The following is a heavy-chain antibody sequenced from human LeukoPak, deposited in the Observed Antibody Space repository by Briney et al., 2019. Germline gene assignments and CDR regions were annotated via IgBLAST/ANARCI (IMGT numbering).Heavy chain of an antibody. CDR2: IRYDGSNK. V-gene: IGHV3-30*02. D-gene: IGHD3-16*01. J-gene: IGHJ3*02. Sequence: PGGSLRLFCAASGFIFSSYGMHGVRQATGKGLEWVEFIRYDGSNKYYADSVKGRFTIYRDNSKNTLYLQMNSLRAEDTAIYYCAKCSSSYGNDALDIWGQGTMVTVSS. CDR1: GFIFSSYG. CDR3: AKCSSSYGNDALDI.